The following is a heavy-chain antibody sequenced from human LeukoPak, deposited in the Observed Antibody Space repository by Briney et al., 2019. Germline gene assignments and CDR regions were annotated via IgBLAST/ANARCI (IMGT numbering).Heavy chain of an antibody. CDR1: GGSISSGGYY. Sequence: SSETLSLTCTVSGGSISSGGYYWSWIRQHPGKGLEWIGYIYYSGSTYYNPSLKSRVTISVDTSKNQFSLKLSSVTAADTAVYYCARDPRYCSGGSCYSGGPDYWGQGTLVTASS. CDR2: IYYSGST. V-gene: IGHV4-31*03. D-gene: IGHD2-15*01. CDR3: ARDPRYCSGGSCYSGGPDY. J-gene: IGHJ4*02.